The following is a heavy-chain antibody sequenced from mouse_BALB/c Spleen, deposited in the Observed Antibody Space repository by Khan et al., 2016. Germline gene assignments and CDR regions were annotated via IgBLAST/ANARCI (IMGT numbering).Heavy chain of an antibody. D-gene: IGHD3-1*01. Sequence: QVQLQQSGAELARPGASVKLSCKASGYTFTSYWMQWVKQRPGKGLEWIGAIYPGDGDTRYTQKFKGKATLTADKSSSTAYMQLSSLASEDSAVYYCARSGSKYAMDYWGQGTSVTVSS. CDR2: IYPGDGDT. J-gene: IGHJ4*01. CDR3: ARSGSKYAMDY. CDR1: GYTFTSYW. V-gene: IGHV1-87*01.